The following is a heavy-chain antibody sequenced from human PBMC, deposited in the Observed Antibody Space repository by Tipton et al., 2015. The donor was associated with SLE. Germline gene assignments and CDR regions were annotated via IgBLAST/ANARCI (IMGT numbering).Heavy chain of an antibody. CDR1: GFIFSNFG. CDR3: AKDRSEGGAFDV. CDR2: IRFDGSDK. D-gene: IGHD6-19*01. J-gene: IGHJ3*01. Sequence: SLRLSCAASGFIFSNFGMHWVRQAPGKGLEWVAFIRFDGSDKFHADSVKGRFTMSRDNSKSALYLHMNSLRPEDTAVYYCAKDRSEGGAFDVWGQGTMVTVSS. V-gene: IGHV3-30*02.